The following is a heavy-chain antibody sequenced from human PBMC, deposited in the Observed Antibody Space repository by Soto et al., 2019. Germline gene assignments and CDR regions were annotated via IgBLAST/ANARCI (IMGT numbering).Heavy chain of an antibody. Sequence: QITLKESGPTLVKPTQTLTLTCTFSGFSLSTIGVGVGWIRQPPGKALEWLALIYWDDDKRYSPSLKSRLTVNKDTSKNQVVLTMTNMDPVDTATYYCVQSRCGGDCLQSYSSHSYYGLDVWGQGTTVTVSS. J-gene: IGHJ6*02. CDR2: IYWDDDK. D-gene: IGHD2-21*02. CDR1: GFSLSTIGVG. V-gene: IGHV2-5*02. CDR3: VQSRCGGDCLQSYSSHSYYGLDV.